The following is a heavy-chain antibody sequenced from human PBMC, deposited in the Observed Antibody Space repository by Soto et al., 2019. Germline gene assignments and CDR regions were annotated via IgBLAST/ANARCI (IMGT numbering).Heavy chain of an antibody. CDR1: GYSFTSYW. CDR3: ARGYCSSTSCYTRNWFDA. J-gene: IGHJ5*02. CDR2: IYPGDSDT. Sequence: GESLKISCKGSGYSFTSYWIGWVRQMPGKGLGWMGIIYPGDSDTRYSPSFQGQVTISADKSISTAYLQWSSLKASDTAMYYCARGYCSSTSCYTRNWFDAWGQGTLVTVSS. V-gene: IGHV5-51*01. D-gene: IGHD2-2*02.